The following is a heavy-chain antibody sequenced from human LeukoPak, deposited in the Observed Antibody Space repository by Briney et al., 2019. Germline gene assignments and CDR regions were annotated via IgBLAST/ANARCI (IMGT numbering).Heavy chain of an antibody. CDR1: GGTFSSYA. CDR3: AREQQWHDAFDI. J-gene: IGHJ3*02. V-gene: IGHV1-18*01. Sequence: GSSVRVSCRASGGTFSSYAISWVRQAPGQGLEWMGWISAYNGNTNYAQKLQGRVTMTTDTSTSTAYMELRSLRSDDTAVYYCAREQQWHDAFDIWAKGQWSPSLQ. CDR2: ISAYNGNT. D-gene: IGHD6-19*01.